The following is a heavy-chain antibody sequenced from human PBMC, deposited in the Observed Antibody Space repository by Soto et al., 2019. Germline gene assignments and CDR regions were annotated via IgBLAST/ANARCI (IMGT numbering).Heavy chain of an antibody. CDR1: GYSFTSYW. V-gene: IGHV5-51*01. Sequence: CKGSGYSFTSYWICWVRQMPGKGLEWMGIIYPGDSDTRYSPSFQGQVTISADKSISTAYLQWSSLKASDTAMYYCARLPYSGSYGYWYFDLWGRGTLVTVSS. J-gene: IGHJ2*01. D-gene: IGHD1-26*01. CDR3: ARLPYSGSYGYWYFDL. CDR2: IYPGDSDT.